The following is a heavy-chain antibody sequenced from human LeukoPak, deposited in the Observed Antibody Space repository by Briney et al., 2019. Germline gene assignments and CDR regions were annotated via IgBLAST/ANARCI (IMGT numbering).Heavy chain of an antibody. CDR2: IIPIFGTA. CDR1: GGTFSSYA. CDR3: ARGNVLRFLEWLFSAFDI. J-gene: IGHJ3*02. D-gene: IGHD3-3*01. Sequence: SVKVSCKASGGTFSSYAISWVRQAPGQGLEWMGGIIPIFGTANYAQKFQGRVTITTDESTSTAYMELSSLRSEDTAVYYCARGNVLRFLEWLFSAFDIWGQGTMVTVSS. V-gene: IGHV1-69*05.